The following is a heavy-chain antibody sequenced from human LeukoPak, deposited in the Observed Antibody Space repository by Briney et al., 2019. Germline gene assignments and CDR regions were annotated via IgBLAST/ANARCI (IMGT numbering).Heavy chain of an antibody. D-gene: IGHD3-22*01. CDR2: IYYSGST. CDR1: GGSISSHY. J-gene: IGHJ4*02. V-gene: IGHV4-59*11. CDR3: ARYYYDSSGYYYDY. Sequence: PSETLSLTCTVSGGSISSHYWSWIRQPPGKGLEWIGYIYYSGSTNYNPSLRSRVTISVDTFKNQFSLKLSSVTAADTAVYYCARYYYDSSGYYYDYWGQGTLVTVSS.